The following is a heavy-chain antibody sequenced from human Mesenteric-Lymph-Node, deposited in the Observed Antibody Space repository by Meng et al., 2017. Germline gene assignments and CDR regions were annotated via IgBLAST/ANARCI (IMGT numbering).Heavy chain of an antibody. J-gene: IGHJ4*02. CDR3: ASRIGGAAYCGGDCYSLVY. Sequence: GESLKISCAASGFASSDYYMSWIRQAPGKGLEWVSYISAGSSTIYYADSVKGRFTVSRDNAKNSLFLQMNSLRADDTAVYYCASRIGGAAYCGGDCYSLVYWGQGTLVTVSS. D-gene: IGHD2-21*02. CDR2: ISAGSSTI. V-gene: IGHV3-11*04. CDR1: GFASSDYY.